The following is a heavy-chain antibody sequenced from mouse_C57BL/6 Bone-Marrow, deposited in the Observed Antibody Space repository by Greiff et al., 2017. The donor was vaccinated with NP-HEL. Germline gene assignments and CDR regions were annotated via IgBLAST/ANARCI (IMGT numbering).Heavy chain of an antibody. J-gene: IGHJ3*01. CDR3: ARNYEYEAWFAY. CDR2: ISSGGSYT. V-gene: IGHV5-6*01. Sequence: EVKLMESGGDLVKPGGSLKLSCAASGFTFSSYGMSCVRQTPDKRLEWVATISSGGSYTYYPDSVKGRFTISRDNAKNTLYLQMSSLKSEDTAMYYCARNYEYEAWFAYWGQGTLVTVSA. D-gene: IGHD2-4*01. CDR1: GFTFSSYG.